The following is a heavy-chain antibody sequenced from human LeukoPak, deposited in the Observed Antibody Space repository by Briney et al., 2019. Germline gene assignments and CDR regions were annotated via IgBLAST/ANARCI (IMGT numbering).Heavy chain of an antibody. CDR1: GFTFSSYE. CDR2: ISSSGRTI. D-gene: IGHD6-13*01. V-gene: IGHV3-48*03. Sequence: PGGSLRLSCAASGFTFSSYEMNWVRQAPGKGLEWIPYISSSGRTIYYADSVKGRFTISRDNAKNSLYLQMNSLRAEDTAVYYCAKCESSSSHYRLLDYWGQGTLVTVSS. J-gene: IGHJ4*02. CDR3: AKCESSSSHYRLLDY.